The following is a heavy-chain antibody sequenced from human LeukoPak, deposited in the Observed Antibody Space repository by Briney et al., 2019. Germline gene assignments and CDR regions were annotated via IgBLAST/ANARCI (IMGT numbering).Heavy chain of an antibody. D-gene: IGHD3-22*01. J-gene: IGHJ4*02. V-gene: IGHV1-69*04. CDR3: ARGDSSGYYCYDY. Sequence: SVKVSCKASGGTFSSYAISWVRQAPGQGLEWMGRIIPILGIANYAQKFQGRVTITADKSTSTAYMELSRLRSDDTAVYYCARGDSSGYYCYDYWGQGTLVTVSS. CDR1: GGTFSSYA. CDR2: IIPILGIA.